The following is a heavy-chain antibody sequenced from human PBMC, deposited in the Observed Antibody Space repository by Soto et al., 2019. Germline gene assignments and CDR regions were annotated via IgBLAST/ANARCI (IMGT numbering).Heavy chain of an antibody. Sequence: GGSLRLSCAASGFTFDDYAMHWVRQAPGKGLEWVSGISWNSGSIGYADSVKGRFTISRDSAKTSLHLHMTGLRAEDTGVYYCAGSAYVGTSLFWGHGTMVTVSS. CDR2: ISWNSGSI. CDR3: AGSAYVGTSLF. J-gene: IGHJ4*01. V-gene: IGHV3-9*01. CDR1: GFTFDDYA. D-gene: IGHD1-1*01.